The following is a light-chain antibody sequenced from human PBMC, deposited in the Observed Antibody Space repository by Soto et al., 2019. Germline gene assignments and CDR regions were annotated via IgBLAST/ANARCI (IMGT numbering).Light chain of an antibody. J-gene: IGKJ4*01. Sequence: EIVVTQSPATLSLSPGERATLSCRASQSVSSYLAWYQQKPGQVPRLLIYDASKMDTGIPARFSGSGSGTDFTLTISSLEPEDFEVYFCQQRSTWPLTFGGGTKVEIK. CDR1: QSVSSY. CDR3: QQRSTWPLT. CDR2: DAS. V-gene: IGKV3-11*01.